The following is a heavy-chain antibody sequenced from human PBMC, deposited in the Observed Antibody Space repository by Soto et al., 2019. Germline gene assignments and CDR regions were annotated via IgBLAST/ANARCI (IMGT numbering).Heavy chain of an antibody. Sequence: GGSLRLSCAASGFTFSSYEMNWVRQAPGKGLEWVSYISSSGSTIYYADSVKGRFTISRDNAKNSLYLQMNSPRAEDTAVYYCARSIVVVTAIRYYYYGMDVWGQGTTVTVS. J-gene: IGHJ6*02. V-gene: IGHV3-48*03. CDR3: ARSIVVVTAIRYYYYGMDV. CDR2: ISSSGSTI. D-gene: IGHD2-21*02. CDR1: GFTFSSYE.